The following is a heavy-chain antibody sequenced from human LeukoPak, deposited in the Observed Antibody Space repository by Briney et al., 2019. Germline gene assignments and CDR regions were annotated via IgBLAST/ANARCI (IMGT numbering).Heavy chain of an antibody. CDR2: IIPIFGTA. J-gene: IGHJ6*03. V-gene: IGHV1-69*05. CDR3: ASQGYYYDSSGYYDYYYYYMDV. Sequence: SVKVSCKASGGTFSSYAISWVRQAPGQGLEWMGGIIPIFGTANYAQKFQGRVTITTDESTSTAYMELSSLRSEDTAVYYCASQGYYYDSSGYYDYYYYYMDVWGKGTTVTVSS. CDR1: GGTFSSYA. D-gene: IGHD3-22*01.